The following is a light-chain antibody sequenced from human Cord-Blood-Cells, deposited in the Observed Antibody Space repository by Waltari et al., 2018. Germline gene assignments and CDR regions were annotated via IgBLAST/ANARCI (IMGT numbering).Light chain of an antibody. J-gene: IGLJ2*01. V-gene: IGLV2-14*01. Sequence: QSALPQPASVSGAPGQPLTIPCTGTRSYVGGYNYVSWYQQHPGKAPKLLIYDVSNRPSGVSNRFSDAKSGNTGTLAIAGLQAEDEADYCCSSYTSSSSVVFGGGTKLAVL. CDR1: RSYVGGYNY. CDR3: SSYTSSSSVV. CDR2: DVS.